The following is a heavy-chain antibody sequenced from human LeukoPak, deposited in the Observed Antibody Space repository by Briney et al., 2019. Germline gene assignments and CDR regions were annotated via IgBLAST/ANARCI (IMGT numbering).Heavy chain of an antibody. V-gene: IGHV4-39*01. Sequence: SETLSLTCTVSGDYISNSRFSWGWIRQPPGKGLEWIGNIYYTGTTYSNPSLKSRVTISVDTSKNQFSLKVSSVTAADTAVYYCARLDPRGGDDYWGQGTLVTVSS. CDR3: ARLDPRGGDDY. J-gene: IGHJ4*02. CDR1: GDYISNSRFS. CDR2: IYYTGTT. D-gene: IGHD2-2*03.